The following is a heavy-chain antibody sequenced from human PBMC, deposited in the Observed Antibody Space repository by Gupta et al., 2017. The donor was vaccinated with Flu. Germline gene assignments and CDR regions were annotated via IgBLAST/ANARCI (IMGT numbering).Heavy chain of an antibody. CDR2: TNHRGRT. D-gene: IGHD7-27*01. CDR3: AQSTGDRFDY. J-gene: IGHJ4*02. CDR1: GGSFSGYY. Sequence: QVQLQQWGAGLLKPSETLFLTCAVYGGSFSGYYWSWIRQPPGKGLEWIGETNHRGRTDYNPSLKSRFTISVDASKDQFSLEVNSVTAADTAVYYCAQSTGDRFDYWGQGALVTVSS. V-gene: IGHV4-34*01.